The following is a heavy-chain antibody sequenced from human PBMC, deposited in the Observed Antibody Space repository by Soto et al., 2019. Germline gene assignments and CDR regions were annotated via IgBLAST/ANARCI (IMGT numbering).Heavy chain of an antibody. CDR2: ISYDGSNK. Sequence: HPGGSLRLSCAASGFTFSIYGMHWVRQAPGKGLEWVAVISYDGSNKYYADSVKGRFTISRDNSKNTLYLQMNSLRAEDTAVYYCAKDRGGRDFDYWGQGILVTVSS. V-gene: IGHV3-30*18. CDR1: GFTFSIYG. J-gene: IGHJ4*02. CDR3: AKDRGGRDFDY. D-gene: IGHD1-26*01.